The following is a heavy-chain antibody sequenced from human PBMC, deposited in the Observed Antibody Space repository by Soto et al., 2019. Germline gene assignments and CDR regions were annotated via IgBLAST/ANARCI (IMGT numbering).Heavy chain of an antibody. Sequence: QVQLQESGPGLVKPSETLSHTCSVSGGSISEDYWTWIRQSPGKGLEWIGYIDYSGSTNYNPSLRSRVSISRNTSKTHFSLTLRSVTAADTAVYFCVRGERSWFYFDYWGPGILVTVSS. J-gene: IGHJ4*02. D-gene: IGHD1-26*01. CDR3: VRGERSWFYFDY. V-gene: IGHV4-59*01. CDR2: IDYSGST. CDR1: GGSISEDY.